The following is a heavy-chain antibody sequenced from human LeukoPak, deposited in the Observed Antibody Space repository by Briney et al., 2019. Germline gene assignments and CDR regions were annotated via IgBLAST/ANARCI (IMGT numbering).Heavy chain of an antibody. CDR1: GFTYNNAW. CDR2: IKSKTDGGTT. V-gene: IGHV3-15*01. Sequence: PGGSLRLSCAASGFTYNNAWMTWVRQAPGKELEWVARIKSKTDGGTTDYAAPVKGRFTISRDDPKNTLYLQMNSLTTEDTAVYYCTTDLGSWGQGTLVTVSS. J-gene: IGHJ5*02. CDR3: TTDLGS.